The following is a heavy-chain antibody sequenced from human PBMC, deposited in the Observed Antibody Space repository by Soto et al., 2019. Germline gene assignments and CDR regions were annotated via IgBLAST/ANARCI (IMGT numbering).Heavy chain of an antibody. D-gene: IGHD2-15*01. CDR1: GDSIYRSYW. CDR3: ARSARYGVVGDY. CDR2: IFHTGTT. V-gene: IGHV4-4*02. J-gene: IGHJ4*02. Sequence: QVQLLESGPGLVKPSGTLSLTCGVSGDSIYRSYWWSWVRLPPGKGPEWIGEIFHTGTTNYIPSLKSRLTMSVDKSKKEISLKLDSVTAADTAVYFCARSARYGVVGDYWGQGTGVTVSS.